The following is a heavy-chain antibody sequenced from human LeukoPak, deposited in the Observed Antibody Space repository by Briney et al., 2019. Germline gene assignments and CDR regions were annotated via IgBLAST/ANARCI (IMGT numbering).Heavy chain of an antibody. CDR1: GGSISSYY. J-gene: IGHJ4*02. CDR3: ARQIDGYNSGVDY. Sequence: PSETQSLTCTVSGGSISSYYWSWIRQPPGKGLEWIGYIYYSGSTNYNPSLKSRVTISVDTSKNQFSLKLSSVTAADTAVYYCARQIDGYNSGVDYWGQGTLVTVSS. D-gene: IGHD5-24*01. CDR2: IYYSGST. V-gene: IGHV4-59*08.